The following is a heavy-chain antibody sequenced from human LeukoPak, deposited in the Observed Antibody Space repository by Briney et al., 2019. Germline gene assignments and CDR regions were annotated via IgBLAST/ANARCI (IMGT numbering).Heavy chain of an antibody. J-gene: IGHJ4*02. Sequence: GGSLRLSCTASGFSFSRYSMNWVRQAPGKGLEWISYISSDGTTIYYADSVKGRFTISRDNARNSLYLQMNSLRAEDTAVYYCARAFYYHDTSGYYDNPDYWGQGTLVTVSS. CDR2: ISSDGTTI. D-gene: IGHD3-22*01. CDR1: GFSFSRYS. CDR3: ARAFYYHDTSGYYDNPDY. V-gene: IGHV3-48*01.